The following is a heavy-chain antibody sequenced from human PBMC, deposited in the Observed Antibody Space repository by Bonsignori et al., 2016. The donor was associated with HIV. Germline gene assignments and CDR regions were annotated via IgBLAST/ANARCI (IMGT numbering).Heavy chain of an antibody. CDR2: ISGSGGRT. D-gene: IGHD5-18*01. V-gene: IGHV3-23*01. J-gene: IGHJ4*02. Sequence: WIRQPPGKGLEWVSTISGSGGRTYHADSVKGRFTISRDISENTLYLLMNSLRAEDTAVYYCAKTPGYSSVGGVNYFDYWGQGTLVTVSS. CDR3: AKTPGYSSVGGVNYFDY.